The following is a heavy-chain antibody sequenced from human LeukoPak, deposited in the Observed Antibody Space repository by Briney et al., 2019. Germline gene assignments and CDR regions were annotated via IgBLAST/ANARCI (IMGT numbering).Heavy chain of an antibody. Sequence: PGGSLRLSCAASGFTFSSYTMSWVRQAPGKGLEWVSVISGSGGNTYYADPVKGRFTISRDNSKNTLYMQMNSLRAEDTAVYYCAKAPTPVVAATPFHHWGQGTLVTVS. CDR1: GFTFSSYT. D-gene: IGHD2-15*01. V-gene: IGHV3-23*01. J-gene: IGHJ1*01. CDR3: AKAPTPVVAATPFHH. CDR2: ISGSGGNT.